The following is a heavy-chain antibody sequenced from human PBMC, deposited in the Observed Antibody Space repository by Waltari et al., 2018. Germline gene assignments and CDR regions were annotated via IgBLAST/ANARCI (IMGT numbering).Heavy chain of an antibody. CDR3: AREGYTSGRAGIFDY. J-gene: IGHJ4*02. V-gene: IGHV3-30-3*01. Sequence: LVESGGDVVQSGRALRLSCVISKSAVNNDIMHWFRQAPGKGLEWVSAMAYYGYSKYYADSVKGRFTISRDDSLNTVYLQLDSLTVEDTAIYYCAREGYTSGRAGIFDYWGQGTLVTVSS. D-gene: IGHD6-19*01. CDR2: MAYYGYSK. CDR1: KSAVNNDI.